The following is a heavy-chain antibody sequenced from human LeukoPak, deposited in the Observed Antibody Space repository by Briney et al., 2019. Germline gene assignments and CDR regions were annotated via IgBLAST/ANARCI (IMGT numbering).Heavy chain of an antibody. Sequence: ASVKVSCKASGFTFTSPAMQWVRQARGQRLEWIGWIVVGSGNTNYAQKFQERVTITRDMSTSTAYMELSSLRSEDTAVYYCAAIPGIAAAGHPDYFDYWGQGTLVTVSS. CDR2: IVVGSGNT. J-gene: IGHJ4*02. V-gene: IGHV1-58*02. D-gene: IGHD6-13*01. CDR1: GFTFTSPA. CDR3: AAIPGIAAAGHPDYFDY.